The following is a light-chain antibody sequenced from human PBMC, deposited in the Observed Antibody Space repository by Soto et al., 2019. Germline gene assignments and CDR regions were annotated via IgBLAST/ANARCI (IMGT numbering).Light chain of an antibody. CDR3: CSYAGISSLV. V-gene: IGLV2-23*01. CDR1: SSDVGSYNL. CDR2: EGS. J-gene: IGLJ2*01. Sequence: QSALTQPASVSGSPGQSITISCTGTSSDVGSYNLVSWYQQHPDKAPKLMIYEGSKRPSGVSNRFSGSKSGHTASLTISGLQAEDEADYYCCSYAGISSLVFGGGTKLTVL.